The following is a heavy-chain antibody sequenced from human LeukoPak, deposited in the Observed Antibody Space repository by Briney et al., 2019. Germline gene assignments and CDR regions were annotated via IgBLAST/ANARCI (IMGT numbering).Heavy chain of an antibody. CDR3: ARSGYTSSLDY. V-gene: IGHV5-51*01. J-gene: IGHJ4*02. CDR2: IYPGYSDA. D-gene: IGHD6-13*01. Sequence: GESLKISCKVSGYILTNNWIGWVRQVPGKGLEWMGLIYPGYSDAKYSPSFQGQVTFSVDKSISTAYLQWSSLKASDTAIYYCARSGYTSSLDYWGQGTLVTVSS. CDR1: GYILTNNW.